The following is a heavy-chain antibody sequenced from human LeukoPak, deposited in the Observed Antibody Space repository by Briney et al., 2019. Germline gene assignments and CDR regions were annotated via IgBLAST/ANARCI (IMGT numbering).Heavy chain of an antibody. CDR2: IWYDGSNK. CDR3: AKAQITIFGVVTALTY. Sequence: GRSLRLSCAASGFTFSSYGMHWVRQAPGKGLEWVAVIWYDGSNKYYADSVKGRFTISRDNSKNTLYLQMNSLRAEDTAVYYCAKAQITIFGVVTALTYWGQGTLVTVSS. D-gene: IGHD3-3*01. J-gene: IGHJ4*02. V-gene: IGHV3-33*06. CDR1: GFTFSSYG.